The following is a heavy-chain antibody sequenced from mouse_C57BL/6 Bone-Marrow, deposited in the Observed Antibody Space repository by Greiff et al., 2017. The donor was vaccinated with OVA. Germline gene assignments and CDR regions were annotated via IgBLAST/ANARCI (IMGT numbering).Heavy chain of an antibody. CDR3: ARELLDAMDY. CDR2: INPNNGGT. Sequence: VQLQQSGPELVKPGASVKISCKASGYTFTDYYMNWVKQSHGKSLEWIGDINPNNGGTSYNQKFKGKATLTVDKSSSTAYMELRSLTSEDSAVYYCARELLDAMDYWGQGTSVTVSS. D-gene: IGHD2-1*01. J-gene: IGHJ4*01. CDR1: GYTFTDYY. V-gene: IGHV1-26*01.